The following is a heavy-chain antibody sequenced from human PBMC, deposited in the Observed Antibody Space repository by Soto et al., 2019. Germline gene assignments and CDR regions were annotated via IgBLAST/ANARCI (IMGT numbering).Heavy chain of an antibody. J-gene: IGHJ5*02. Sequence: ASVKVSCKASGFSFTGYSIHWLRQAPGQGLEWMGWINAHSGGTEYAQKFQGRVTLTRDTSIATAYLTLTSLTSDDTALYYCAKDLTRQLAYWLDPWGQGTQGTVSS. CDR3: AKDLTRQLAYWLDP. D-gene: IGHD6-6*01. CDR1: GFSFTGYS. CDR2: INAHSGGT. V-gene: IGHV1-2*02.